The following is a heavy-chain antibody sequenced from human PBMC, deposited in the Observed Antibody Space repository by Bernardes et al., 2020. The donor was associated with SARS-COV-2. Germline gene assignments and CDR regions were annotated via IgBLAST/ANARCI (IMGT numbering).Heavy chain of an antibody. D-gene: IGHD2-2*01. CDR2: ISYDGSNK. CDR1: GFTFSSYA. CDR3: ARDTSWHWYFDL. Sequence: GGSLRLSCAASGFTFSSYAMHWVRQAPGKGLEWVAVISYDGSNKYYADSVKGRFTISRDNSKNTLYLQMNSLRAEDTAVYYCARDTSWHWYFDLWGRGTLVTVSS. V-gene: IGHV3-30-3*01. J-gene: IGHJ2*01.